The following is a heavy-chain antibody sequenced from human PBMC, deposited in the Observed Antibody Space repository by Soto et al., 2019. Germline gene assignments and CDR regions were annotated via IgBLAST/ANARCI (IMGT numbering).Heavy chain of an antibody. J-gene: IGHJ3*01. V-gene: IGHV3-11*03. Sequence: GGSLRLSCVGSGVNFSDHYMNWIRQAPGKGLEWISYISVSGDYKNYAGSVQGRFTVSRDNAKNTLYLQMSSLRAEDTAVYYCARPPHVFEPFDGWGQGTMVTVSS. CDR3: ARPPHVFEPFDG. D-gene: IGHD3-16*01. CDR2: ISVSGDYK. CDR1: GVNFSDHY.